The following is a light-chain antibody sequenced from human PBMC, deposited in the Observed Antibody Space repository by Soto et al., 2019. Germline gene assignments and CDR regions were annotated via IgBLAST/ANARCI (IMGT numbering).Light chain of an antibody. CDR3: QQYNKWPLIT. J-gene: IGKJ5*01. Sequence: EVVSTQSPVTLSLSPGERATLSCRASQSFRGLLAWYQQKPGQAPRLLIFDASTRATGIPARFSGSGSGTEFTLTISGLQSEDFAIYYCQQYNKWPLITFGQGTRLEIK. CDR2: DAS. CDR1: QSFRGL. V-gene: IGKV3-15*01.